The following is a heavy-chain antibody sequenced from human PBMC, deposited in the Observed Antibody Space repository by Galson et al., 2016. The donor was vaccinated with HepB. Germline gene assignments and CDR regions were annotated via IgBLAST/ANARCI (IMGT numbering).Heavy chain of an antibody. V-gene: IGHV3-23*01. CDR2: ISGSDGST. CDR3: AKRRSTIGDFDS. J-gene: IGHJ4*02. Sequence: SLRLSCAASGSTFNSYGMNWVRQAPGKGLEWVSAISGSDGSTYYADSVKGRFTISRDDSKNTLYLQMNSLRAEDTAVYYCAKRRSTIGDFDSWGQGILVTVSS. CDR1: GSTFNSYG.